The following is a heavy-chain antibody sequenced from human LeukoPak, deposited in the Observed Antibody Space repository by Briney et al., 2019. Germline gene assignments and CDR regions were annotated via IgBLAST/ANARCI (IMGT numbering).Heavy chain of an antibody. V-gene: IGHV1-2*02. Sequence: GASVKVSCKASGYILTGHYMNWVRQAPGQGLEWMGWMNPNSGGTNYAQKFQGRVTVTRDTSIGTVYMELSRLRSDDTALYYCARSGGSVPAGNNNYYNGLDVWGQGTTVTVS. CDR2: MNPNSGGT. CDR1: GYILTGHY. CDR3: ARSGGSVPAGNNNYYNGLDV. D-gene: IGHD2-2*01. J-gene: IGHJ6*02.